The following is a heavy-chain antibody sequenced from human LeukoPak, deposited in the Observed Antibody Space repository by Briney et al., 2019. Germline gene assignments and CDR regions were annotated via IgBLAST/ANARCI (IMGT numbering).Heavy chain of an antibody. CDR3: AKARGATYGTYYFDY. CDR1: GFTFSSYA. J-gene: IGHJ4*02. CDR2: ISGSGGDT. V-gene: IGHV3-23*01. Sequence: GGSLRLSCAASGFTFSSYAMSWVRQAPGKGLEWVSISGSGGDTYYADSVKGRFTISRDNSKNTLYLQMNSLRAEDTAVYYCAKARGATYGTYYFDYWGQGTLVTVSS. D-gene: IGHD4/OR15-4a*01.